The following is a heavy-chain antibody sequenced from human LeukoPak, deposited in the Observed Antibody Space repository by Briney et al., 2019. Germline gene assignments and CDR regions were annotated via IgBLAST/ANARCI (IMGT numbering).Heavy chain of an antibody. CDR2: IYYSGSN. J-gene: IGHJ4*02. Sequence: PSQTLSLTCTVSGGSISSGDYYWSWIRQPPGKGLEWIGYIYYSGSNYYNPSLKSRVTISVDTSKNQFSLKLSSVTAADTAVYYCARVPKDFWSGFDYWGQGTLVTVSS. CDR1: GGSISSGDYY. V-gene: IGHV4-30-4*08. D-gene: IGHD3-3*01. CDR3: ARVPKDFWSGFDY.